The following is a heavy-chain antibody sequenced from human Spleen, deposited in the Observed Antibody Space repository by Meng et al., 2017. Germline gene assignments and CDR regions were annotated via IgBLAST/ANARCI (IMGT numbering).Heavy chain of an antibody. CDR2: TYYRSEWYN. V-gene: IGHV6-1*01. CDR3: AHGWAFDY. D-gene: IGHD6-19*01. J-gene: IGHJ4*02. CDR1: GDSVSGNSAA. Sequence: QVQLQQSGPGLVEPSQTLSLTCAIPGDSVSGNSAAWNWIRQSPSRGLEWLGRTYYRSEWYNDYAVSVQGRITINADTSMNQFSLQLNSVTPEDTAVYYCAHGWAFDYWGQGTLVTVSS.